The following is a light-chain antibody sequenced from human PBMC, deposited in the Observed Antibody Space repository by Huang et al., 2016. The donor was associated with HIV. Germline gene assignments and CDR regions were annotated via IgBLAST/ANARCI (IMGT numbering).Light chain of an antibody. CDR3: QQYDSLPYT. V-gene: IGKV1-33*01. J-gene: IGKJ2*01. Sequence: DIQMTQSASSLSASVGDRVVITCQASQDITNFLCWDQQKPGKAPKLLIYDGSILEPGVPSRFSGSGSGTDFTFTITSLQPEDIATYYCQQYDSLPYTFGQGTKLDIK. CDR2: DGS. CDR1: QDITNF.